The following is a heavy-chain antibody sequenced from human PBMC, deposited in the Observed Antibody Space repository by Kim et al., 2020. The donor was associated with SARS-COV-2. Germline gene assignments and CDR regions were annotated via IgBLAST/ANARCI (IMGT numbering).Heavy chain of an antibody. J-gene: IGHJ5*02. CDR2: IDQNGRT. CDR3: ARGYRMGRFAFNWFDP. Sequence: SETLSLTCAVSGGSLSNYYFSWIRQPPGKGLEWIGEIDQNGRTNYNPSLESRVILSGDPSRQQFSLIVKSVTAADTAVYYCARGYRMGRFAFNWFDPWGQGTPVTVSS. V-gene: IGHV4-34*01. CDR1: GGSLSNYY. D-gene: IGHD1-26*01.